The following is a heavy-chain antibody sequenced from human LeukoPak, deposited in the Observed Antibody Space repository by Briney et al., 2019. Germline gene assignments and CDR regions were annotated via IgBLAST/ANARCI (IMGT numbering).Heavy chain of an antibody. CDR2: MNPNSGNT. D-gene: IGHD3/OR15-3a*01. Sequence: ASVKVSCKASGYTFTSYDINWVRQATGQGLEWMGWMNPNSGNTGYAQKFQGRVTMTRNTSISTAYMELSSLRSEDTAVYYCARVLAIFGLDTSDFYMDVWGKGTTVTVSS. CDR3: ARVLAIFGLDTSDFYMDV. CDR1: GYTFTSYD. V-gene: IGHV1-8*01. J-gene: IGHJ6*03.